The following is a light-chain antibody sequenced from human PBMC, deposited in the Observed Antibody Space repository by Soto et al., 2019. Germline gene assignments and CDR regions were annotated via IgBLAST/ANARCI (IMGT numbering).Light chain of an antibody. CDR1: SSNIGAGYD. Sequence: QSVLTQPPSVSGAPGQGVTFSCAGTSSNIGAGYDVHWYQQVPGTAPKLLIYTNSNRPSGVPDRFSGSKSGTSASLAITGLQAADEADYYCQSYDSSLSALVFGGGTKLTVL. J-gene: IGLJ3*02. CDR3: QSYDSSLSALV. V-gene: IGLV1-40*01. CDR2: TNS.